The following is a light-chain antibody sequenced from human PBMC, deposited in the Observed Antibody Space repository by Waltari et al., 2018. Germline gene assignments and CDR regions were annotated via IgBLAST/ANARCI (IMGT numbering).Light chain of an antibody. CDR1: TLSLHH. V-gene: IGLV3-19*01. CDR2: GKN. CDR3: SSRDSSSGRVV. Sequence: SSELTQDPAVSVALGQTVTITCRGDTLSLHHASWYQQKPGQAPALVVWGKNYRPSGIPDRFSGSNSRNTDSLTITGAQAEDEADYYCSSRDSSSGRVVFGGRTKLTVL. J-gene: IGLJ2*01.